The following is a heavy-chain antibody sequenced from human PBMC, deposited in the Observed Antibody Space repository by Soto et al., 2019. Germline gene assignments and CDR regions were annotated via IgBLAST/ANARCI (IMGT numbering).Heavy chain of an antibody. V-gene: IGHV1-2*02. CDR3: ARQEGSGWYLGVYYFDY. J-gene: IGHJ4*02. Sequence: ASVKVSCKASGYTFTGYYMHWVRQAPGQGLEWMGWINPNSGGTNYAQKFQGRVTITADESTSTAYMELSSLRSEDTAVYYCARQEGSGWYLGVYYFDYWGQGTLVTVSS. CDR1: GYTFTGYY. D-gene: IGHD6-19*01. CDR2: INPNSGGT.